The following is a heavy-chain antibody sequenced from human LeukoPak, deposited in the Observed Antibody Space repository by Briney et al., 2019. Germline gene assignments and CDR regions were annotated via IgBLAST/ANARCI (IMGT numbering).Heavy chain of an antibody. V-gene: IGHV3-30-3*01. J-gene: IGHJ4*02. CDR3: ARGGKSRSIVGATTRFDY. CDR2: ISYDGSNK. Sequence: QAWGSLRLSCAASGFTFSSYAMHWVRQAPGKGLEWVAVISYDGSNKYYADSVKGRFTISRDNSKNTLYLQMNSLRAEDTAVYYCARGGKSRSIVGATTRFDYWGQGTLVTVSS. CDR1: GFTFSSYA. D-gene: IGHD1-26*01.